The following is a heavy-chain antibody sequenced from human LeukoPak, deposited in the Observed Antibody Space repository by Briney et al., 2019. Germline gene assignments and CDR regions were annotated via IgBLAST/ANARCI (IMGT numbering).Heavy chain of an antibody. V-gene: IGHV4-31*03. CDR1: GGSISSGGYY. D-gene: IGHD2-21*02. CDR2: IYYSGST. Sequence: PSQTLSLTCTVSGGSISSGGYYWRWIRQHPGKGLEWIGYIYYSGSTYYNPSLKSRVTISVDTSKNQFSLKLSSVTAADTAVFYCARGQTSVVTAIPYYFDYWGRGTLVTVSS. CDR3: ARGQTSVVTAIPYYFDY. J-gene: IGHJ4*02.